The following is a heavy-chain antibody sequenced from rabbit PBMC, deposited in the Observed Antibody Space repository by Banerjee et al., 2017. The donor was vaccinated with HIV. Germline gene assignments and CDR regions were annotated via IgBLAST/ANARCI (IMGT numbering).Heavy chain of an antibody. D-gene: IGHD5-1*01. V-gene: IGHV1S40*01. CDR2: IYDNFYGST. CDR1: GFTISSSYD. J-gene: IGHJ3*01. Sequence: QQLVESGGGLVKPGASLTLTCTASGFTISSSYDMCWVRQAPGKGLEWIACIYDNFYGSTYYASWSKGRFTISKTSSTTMTLQMTSLTVADTATYFCARWDTDYFGGNSGGISLWGQGTLVTVS. CDR3: ARWDTDYFGGNSGGISL.